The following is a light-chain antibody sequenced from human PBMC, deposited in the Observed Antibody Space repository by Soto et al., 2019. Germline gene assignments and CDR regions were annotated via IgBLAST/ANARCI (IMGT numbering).Light chain of an antibody. Sequence: QSALTQPGSVSGSPGQSITISCTGSSSDVGGYNYVSWYQQHPGKAPKLMIYEVSNRPSGISNRFSGSKSGNTASLTLSGLQAEDEADYYCSSYTSSSTLVFGGGTQLTVL. J-gene: IGLJ2*01. V-gene: IGLV2-14*01. CDR1: SSDVGGYNY. CDR3: SSYTSSSTLV. CDR2: EVS.